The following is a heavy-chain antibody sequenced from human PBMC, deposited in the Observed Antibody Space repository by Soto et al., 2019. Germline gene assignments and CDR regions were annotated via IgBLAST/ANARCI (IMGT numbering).Heavy chain of an antibody. Sequence: PGESLKISCKGSGYSFTSYWIGWVRQMPGKGLEWMGIIYPGDSDTRYSPSFQGQVTISADKSISTAYLQWSSLRAEDTAVYYCARDPRGEKPYYYGMDVWGQGTTVTVSS. CDR3: ARDPRGEKPYYYGMDV. D-gene: IGHD3-16*01. J-gene: IGHJ6*02. V-gene: IGHV5-51*01. CDR2: IYPGDSDT. CDR1: GYSFTSYW.